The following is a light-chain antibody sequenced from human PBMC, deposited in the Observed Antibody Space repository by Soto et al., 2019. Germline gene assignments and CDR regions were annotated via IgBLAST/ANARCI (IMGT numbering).Light chain of an antibody. V-gene: IGKV3-11*01. CDR3: QQRSNWRLT. CDR1: ETVATN. J-gene: IGKJ3*01. CDR2: GAS. Sequence: EVVMTQSPATLSASPGERATLSCWASETVATNLAWYQQKPGQAPRLLISGASTRAAGISDRFRGSGSGTEFTLTISSLEPEDFAVYYCQQRSNWRLTFGPGTKVDIK.